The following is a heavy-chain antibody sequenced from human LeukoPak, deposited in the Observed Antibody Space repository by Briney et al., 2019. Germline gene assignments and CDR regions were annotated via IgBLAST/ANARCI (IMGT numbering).Heavy chain of an antibody. CDR2: ITGSGGST. D-gene: IGHD3-10*01. CDR3: ARLGPGMNFFYFDY. CDR1: GFTFSIHG. V-gene: IGHV3-23*01. Sequence: PGGSLRLSCAASGFTFSIHGMNWVRQGPGKGLEWVSGITGSGGSTYYADSVKGRFTISRDNSKNTVYLQMNSLRSEDTAVYYCARLGPGMNFFYFDYWGQGTLVTVSS. J-gene: IGHJ4*02.